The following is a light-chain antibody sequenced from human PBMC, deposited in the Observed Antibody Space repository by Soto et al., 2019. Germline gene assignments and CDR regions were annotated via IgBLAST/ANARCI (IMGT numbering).Light chain of an antibody. V-gene: IGKV3-11*01. J-gene: IGKJ1*01. CDR3: QQRRNWPPT. CDR2: EAS. Sequence: EIVLKQSPATLSLSPEERATLSCRASQSVNNFLAWYQQRPGQAPRLLMYEASNRATGVPARFSGSGSGTDFTLTISSLEPEDFAIYYCQQRRNWPPTFGQGTNVDIK. CDR1: QSVNNF.